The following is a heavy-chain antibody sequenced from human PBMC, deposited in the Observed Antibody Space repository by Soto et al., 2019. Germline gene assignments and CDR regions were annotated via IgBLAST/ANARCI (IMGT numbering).Heavy chain of an antibody. CDR1: GFTFSSYG. CDR2: IWYDGSNK. Sequence: GGSLRLSCAASGFTFSSYGMHWVRQAPGKGLEWVAVIWYDGSNKNYADSVKGRFTISRDNFKTTLYLQMNSLRAADTAVYYCARGREYCSSTSCYDYYYYGMDVWGQGTTVTVSS. D-gene: IGHD2-2*01. V-gene: IGHV3-33*01. CDR3: ARGREYCSSTSCYDYYYYGMDV. J-gene: IGHJ6*02.